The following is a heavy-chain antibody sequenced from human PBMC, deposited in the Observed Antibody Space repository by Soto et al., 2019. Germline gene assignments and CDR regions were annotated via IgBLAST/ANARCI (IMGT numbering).Heavy chain of an antibody. CDR3: ARDSYDSSGSSGYSFDY. J-gene: IGHJ4*02. CDR2: IYYSGST. D-gene: IGHD3-22*01. CDR1: GGSISSYY. V-gene: IGHV4-59*08. Sequence: PSETLSLTCTVSGGSISSYYWSWIRQPPGKGLEWIGYIYYSGSTNYNPSLKSRVTISVDTSKNQFSLKLSSVTAADTAVYYCARDSYDSSGSSGYSFDYWGQGTLVTVSS.